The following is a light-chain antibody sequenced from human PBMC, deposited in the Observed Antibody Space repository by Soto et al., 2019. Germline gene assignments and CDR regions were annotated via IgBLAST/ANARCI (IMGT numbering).Light chain of an antibody. J-gene: IGKJ5*01. CDR3: QQRSDRIT. CDR1: QSVSSY. CDR2: DAS. V-gene: IGKV3-11*01. Sequence: EIVLTQSPGTLSLSPGERATLSCRASQSVSSYLAWYQPQPGQAPSLLIYDASNRATGIPARFSGSGSGTDFTLTISSLEPEDFAVYYCQQRSDRITFGQGTRREIK.